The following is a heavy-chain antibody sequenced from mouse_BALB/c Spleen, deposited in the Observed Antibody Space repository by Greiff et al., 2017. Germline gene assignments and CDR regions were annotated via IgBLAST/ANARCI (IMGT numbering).Heavy chain of an antibody. CDR1: GYTFTSYT. Sequence: QVQLQQSAAELARPGASVKKSCKASGYTFTSYTMHWVKQRPGQGLEWIGYINPSSGYTEYNQKFKDKTTLTADKSSSTAYMQLSSLTSEDSAVYYCARSNWDGFAYWGQGTLVTVSA. CDR2: INPSSGYT. V-gene: IGHV1-4*02. J-gene: IGHJ3*01. CDR3: ARSNWDGFAY. D-gene: IGHD4-1*01.